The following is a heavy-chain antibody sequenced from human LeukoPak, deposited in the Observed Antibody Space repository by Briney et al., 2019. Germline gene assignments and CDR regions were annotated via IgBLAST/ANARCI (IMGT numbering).Heavy chain of an antibody. Sequence: SETLSLTCTVSGGSISSGGYYWSWIHQHPGKGLEWIGYIYYSGSTYYNPSLKSRVTISVDTSKNQFSLKLSSVTAADTAVYYCARAPRGEAPYYFDYWGQGTLVTVSS. V-gene: IGHV4-31*03. J-gene: IGHJ4*02. D-gene: IGHD3-16*01. CDR3: ARAPRGEAPYYFDY. CDR2: IYYSGST. CDR1: GGSISSGGYY.